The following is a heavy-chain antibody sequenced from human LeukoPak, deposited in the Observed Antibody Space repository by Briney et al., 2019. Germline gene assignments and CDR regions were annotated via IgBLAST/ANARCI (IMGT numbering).Heavy chain of an antibody. CDR1: GFTFSRFD. V-gene: IGHV3-33*01. J-gene: IGHJ4*02. CDR2: IWYDRTNN. D-gene: IGHD1-26*01. CDR3: ARSGRYSGHYYLDN. Sequence: GSSLRLSCTASGFTFSRFDMYGVRHATGKGLDWVAFIWYDRTNNYYADSVRGRFTFSRDNSKNTLFRQMNNLRAEDTAVYYCARSGRYSGHYYLDNWGQGTPVIVSS.